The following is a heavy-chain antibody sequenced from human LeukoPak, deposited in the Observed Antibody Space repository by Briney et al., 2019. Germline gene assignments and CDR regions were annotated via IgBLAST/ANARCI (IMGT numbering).Heavy chain of an antibody. Sequence: GGSLRLSCAASGFTFSSYGMSWVRQAPGKGLEWVGRIKSKTDGGTTDYAAPVKGRFTISRDDSKNTLYLQMNSLKTEDTAVYYCTTVFMGKAATVFFDYWGQGTLVTVSS. CDR1: GFTFSSYG. J-gene: IGHJ4*02. D-gene: IGHD6-13*01. CDR2: IKSKTDGGTT. V-gene: IGHV3-15*01. CDR3: TTVFMGKAATVFFDY.